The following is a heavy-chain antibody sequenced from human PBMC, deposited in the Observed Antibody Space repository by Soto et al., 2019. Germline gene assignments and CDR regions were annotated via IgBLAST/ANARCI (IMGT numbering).Heavy chain of an antibody. J-gene: IGHJ4*02. V-gene: IGHV4-59*08. CDR1: GGSISSYY. Sequence: LSLTCTVSGGSISSYYWSWIRQPPGKGLEWIGYIYYSGSTNYNPSLKSRVTISVDTSKNQFSLKLSSVTAADTAVYYCARHGCSSTSCYPTRNLYYFDYWGQGTLVTVSS. D-gene: IGHD2-2*01. CDR3: ARHGCSSTSCYPTRNLYYFDY. CDR2: IYYSGST.